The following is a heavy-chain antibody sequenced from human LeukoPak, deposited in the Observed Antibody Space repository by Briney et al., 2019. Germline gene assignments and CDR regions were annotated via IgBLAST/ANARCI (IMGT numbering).Heavy chain of an antibody. CDR1: GFTFSSYG. CDR3: ARWDSLGSGVDC. D-gene: IGHD3-10*01. Sequence: GGSLRLSCAASGFTFSSYGMSWVRQAPGKGLEWVSAISATGGTTYYADSVRGRFTISRDNAKNSLYLQMNSLRAEDTAVYYCARWDSLGSGVDCWGQGTLVTVSS. J-gene: IGHJ4*02. V-gene: IGHV3-23*01. CDR2: ISATGGTT.